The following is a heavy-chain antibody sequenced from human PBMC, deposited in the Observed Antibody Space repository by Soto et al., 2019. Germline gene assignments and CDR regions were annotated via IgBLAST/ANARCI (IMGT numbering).Heavy chain of an antibody. CDR2: ISSNGGST. Sequence: HPGGSLRLSCSASGFTFSSYAMHWVRQAPGKGLEYVSAISSNGGSTYYADSVKGRFTISRDNSKNTLYLQMSSLRAEDTAVYYCVKSIVGATGPWYFDLWGRGTLVTVSS. V-gene: IGHV3-64D*08. CDR1: GFTFSSYA. J-gene: IGHJ2*01. D-gene: IGHD1-26*01. CDR3: VKSIVGATGPWYFDL.